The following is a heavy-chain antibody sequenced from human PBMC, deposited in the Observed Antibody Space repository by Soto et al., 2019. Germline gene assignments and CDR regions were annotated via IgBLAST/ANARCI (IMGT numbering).Heavy chain of an antibody. CDR3: ARVLRFLEWSPGYYGMDV. V-gene: IGHV4-59*01. D-gene: IGHD3-3*01. J-gene: IGHJ6*02. CDR1: GGSISSYY. Sequence: SETLSLTCTVSGGSISSYYWSWIRQPPGKGLEWIGYIYYSGSTNYNPSLKSRVTISVDTSKNQFSLKLSSVTAADTAVYYCARVLRFLEWSPGYYGMDVWGQGTTVTVSS. CDR2: IYYSGST.